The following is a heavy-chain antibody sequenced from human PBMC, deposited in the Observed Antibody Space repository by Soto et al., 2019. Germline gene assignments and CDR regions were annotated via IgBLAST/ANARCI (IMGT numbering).Heavy chain of an antibody. D-gene: IGHD2-15*01. V-gene: IGHV4-30-2*01. CDR3: AREDSGAFFDF. CDR1: GGSIISGGYS. J-gene: IGHJ4*02. CDR2: IYSGTT. Sequence: PSETLSLTCAVSGGSIISGGYSWSWIRQPPGKGLEWIGYIYSGTTHYNPSLESRVTIAMDRSKNQVSLSLKSVTAAGTAVYYCAREDSGAFFDFWGQGTLVTVSS.